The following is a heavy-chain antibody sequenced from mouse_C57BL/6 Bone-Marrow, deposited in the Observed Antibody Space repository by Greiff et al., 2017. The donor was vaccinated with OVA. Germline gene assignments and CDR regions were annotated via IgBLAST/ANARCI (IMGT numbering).Heavy chain of an antibody. J-gene: IGHJ4*01. CDR1: GFTFSSYA. CDR2: ISSGGDYI. Sequence: EVQGVESGEGLVKPGGSLKLSCAASGFTFSSYAMSWVRQTPEKRLEWVAYISSGGDYIHYADTVKGRFTISRDNARNTLYLQMSSLKSEDTAMYYCTRDLITTPYYAMDYWGQGTSVTVSS. D-gene: IGHD2-4*01. V-gene: IGHV5-9-1*02. CDR3: TRDLITTPYYAMDY.